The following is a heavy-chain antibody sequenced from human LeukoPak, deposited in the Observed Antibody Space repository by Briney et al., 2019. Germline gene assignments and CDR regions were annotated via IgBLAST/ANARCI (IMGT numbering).Heavy chain of an antibody. CDR2: INPNSGGT. V-gene: IGHV1-2*02. J-gene: IGHJ4*02. D-gene: IGHD4-17*01. Sequence: ASVKVSCRASGYTFTGYYMHWVRQAPGQGLEWMGWINPNSGGTNYAQKFQGRVTMTRDTSISTAYMELSRLRSDDTAVYYCARGTLYGDTGFDYWGQGTRVSVSS. CDR3: ARGTLYGDTGFDY. CDR1: GYTFTGYY.